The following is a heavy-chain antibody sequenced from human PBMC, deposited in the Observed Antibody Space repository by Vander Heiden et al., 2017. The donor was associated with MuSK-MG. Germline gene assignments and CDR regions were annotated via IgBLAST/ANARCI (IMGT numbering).Heavy chain of an antibody. CDR1: GYSIRSGYY. CDR3: ATHYGDRYGSFDS. V-gene: IGHV4-38-2*01. J-gene: IGHJ4*02. CDR2: IFHAGTT. D-gene: IGHD5-18*01. Sequence: HVQLQESGPGLVKPSETLSLTCAVSGYSIRSGYYWGWIRQPPGKGLQYIGSIFHAGTTYYSPALRSRVTISVDTSNNHFSLKMRSVTAADTAMYYFATHYGDRYGSFDSWSLGTMVTVCS.